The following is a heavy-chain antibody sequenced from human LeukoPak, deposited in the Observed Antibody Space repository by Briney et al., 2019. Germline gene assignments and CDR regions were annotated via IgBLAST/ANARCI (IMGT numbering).Heavy chain of an antibody. D-gene: IGHD6-13*01. V-gene: IGHV3-30-3*01. Sequence: GGSLRLSCAASGFTFSSYAIHWVRQAPGKGLEWVAVISYDGSNKYYADSVEGRFTISRDNSKNTLYLQMNSLRAEDTAVYYCARAPGSSSSWSYFDFWGQGTLVTVSS. CDR3: ARAPGSSSSWSYFDF. CDR2: ISYDGSNK. J-gene: IGHJ4*02. CDR1: GFTFSSYA.